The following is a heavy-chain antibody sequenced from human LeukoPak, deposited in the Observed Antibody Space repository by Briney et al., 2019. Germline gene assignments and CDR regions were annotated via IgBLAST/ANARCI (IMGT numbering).Heavy chain of an antibody. V-gene: IGHV4-4*02. CDR2: VYHSGST. J-gene: IGHJ4*02. D-gene: IGHD2-15*01. CDR1: DGSIRSTNW. CDR3: ARDLSWGDERSSCYDY. Sequence: PSETLSLTCAVSDGSIRSTNWWSWIRQPPGKGLEWIGEVYHSGSTNYNPSLWSRVTILVDKSKNQFSLYLSSVTAADTAVYYCARDLSWGDERSSCYDYWGQGTLVTVSS.